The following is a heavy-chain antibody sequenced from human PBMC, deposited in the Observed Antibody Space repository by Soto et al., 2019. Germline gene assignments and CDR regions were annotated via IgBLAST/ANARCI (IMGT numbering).Heavy chain of an antibody. CDR1: GYILTSYW. CDR2: IYPGDSDT. J-gene: IGHJ3*02. Sequence: PGESLKISCKGSGYILTSYWIGWVRQMPGKGLEWMGIIYPGDSDTRYSPSFQGQVTISADKSISTAYLQWGSLKASDTAMYYCASKFGSSSSSGAFDIWGQGTMVTVSS. V-gene: IGHV5-51*01. D-gene: IGHD6-6*01. CDR3: ASKFGSSSSSGAFDI.